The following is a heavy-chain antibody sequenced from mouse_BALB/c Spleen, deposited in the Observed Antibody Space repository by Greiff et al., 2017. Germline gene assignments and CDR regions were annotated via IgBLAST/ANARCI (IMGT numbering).Heavy chain of an antibody. Sequence: EVKLVESGGGLVKPGGSLKLSCAASGFTFSSYAMSWVRQTPEKRLEWVASISSGGSTYYPDSVKGRFTISRDNARNILYLQMSSLRSEDTAMYYCARVDGYYFAMDYWGQGTSVTVSS. V-gene: IGHV5-6-5*01. CDR3: ARVDGYYFAMDY. D-gene: IGHD2-3*01. J-gene: IGHJ4*01. CDR2: ISSGGST. CDR1: GFTFSSYA.